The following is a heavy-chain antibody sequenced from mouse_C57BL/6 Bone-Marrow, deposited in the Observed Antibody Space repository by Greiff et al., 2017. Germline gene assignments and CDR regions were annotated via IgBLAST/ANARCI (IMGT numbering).Heavy chain of an antibody. J-gene: IGHJ3*01. D-gene: IGHD2-1*01. V-gene: IGHV1-72*01. CDR2: IDPNSGGT. CDR1: GYTFTSYW. Sequence: QVQLQQPGAELVKPGASVKLSCKASGYTFTSYWMHWVQQRPGRGLAWIGRIDPNSGGTKYNEKFKSKATLTVDKPSSTAYMPLISLTSEDSAVYYGASNYRGSWFAYWGQGTLVTVSA. CDR3: ASNYRGSWFAY.